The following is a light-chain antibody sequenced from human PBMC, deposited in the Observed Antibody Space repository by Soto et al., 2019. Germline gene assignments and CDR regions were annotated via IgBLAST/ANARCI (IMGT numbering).Light chain of an antibody. J-gene: IGLJ1*01. CDR2: DVG. CDR3: SSFTSSYFYV. Sequence: QSALTQPASVSGSPGQSITISCTGTSGDVGAYNYVSWYQQHPGKAPRLMIYDVGNRPSGASNRFSGSKSGNTASLTISGLQAEDEADYYCSSFTSSYFYVFGPGTKVTVL. V-gene: IGLV2-14*01. CDR1: SGDVGAYNY.